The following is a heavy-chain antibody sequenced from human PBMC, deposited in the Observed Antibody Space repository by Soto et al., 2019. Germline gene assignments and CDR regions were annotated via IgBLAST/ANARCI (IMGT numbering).Heavy chain of an antibody. CDR1: GFTFGSYA. Sequence: EVQLLESGGGLLQLGGSLRLSCAASGFTFGSYAMNWVRQAPGKGLEWVSVISGSGGSTYYADSVKGRFTISRVNSKNTLYLQMNSLRAEGTAVYYCARRSSSWYFDYWGQGTLVTVSS. V-gene: IGHV3-23*01. J-gene: IGHJ4*02. CDR2: ISGSGGST. D-gene: IGHD6-13*01. CDR3: ARRSSSWYFDY.